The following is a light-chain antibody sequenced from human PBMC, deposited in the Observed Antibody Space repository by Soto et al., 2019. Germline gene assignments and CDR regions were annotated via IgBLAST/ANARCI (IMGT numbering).Light chain of an antibody. Sequence: EIVLTQSPGTLSLSPGERATLSCRASQSVSSSYLAWYQQKPGQAPRLLIYGASSRATGIPDRFSGSGSGTDFTLTIGRLEPEDLAVYYCQQYDSSPRTFGQGTNVDI. CDR2: GAS. CDR3: QQYDSSPRT. J-gene: IGKJ1*01. V-gene: IGKV3-20*01. CDR1: QSVSSSY.